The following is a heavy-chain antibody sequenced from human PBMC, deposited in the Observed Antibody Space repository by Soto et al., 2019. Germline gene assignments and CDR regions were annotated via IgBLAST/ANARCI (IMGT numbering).Heavy chain of an antibody. CDR2: IWYDGSNK. CDR3: ARDPPLRLGELSCHFDY. V-gene: IGHV3-33*01. Sequence: GGSLRLSCAASGFTFSSYGMHWVRQAPGKGLEWVAVIWYDGSNKYYADSVKGRFTISRDNSKNTLYLQMNSLRAEDTAVYYCARDPPLRLGELSCHFDYWGQGTLVTISS. D-gene: IGHD3-16*02. J-gene: IGHJ4*02. CDR1: GFTFSSYG.